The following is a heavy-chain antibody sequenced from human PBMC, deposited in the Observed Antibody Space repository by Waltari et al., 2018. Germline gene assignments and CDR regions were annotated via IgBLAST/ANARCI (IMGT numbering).Heavy chain of an antibody. V-gene: IGHV4-34*01. CDR3: ARGGDIVVVVAATPLDY. CDR2: INHSGST. CDR1: GGSFSGYY. J-gene: IGHJ4*02. Sequence: QVQLQQWGAGLLKPSETLSLTCAVYGGSFSGYYWSWIRQPPGKGLEWIGEINHSGSTNYNPSLKSRVTISVDTSKNQFSLKLSSVTAADTAVYYCARGGDIVVVVAATPLDYWGQGTLVTVSS. D-gene: IGHD2-15*01.